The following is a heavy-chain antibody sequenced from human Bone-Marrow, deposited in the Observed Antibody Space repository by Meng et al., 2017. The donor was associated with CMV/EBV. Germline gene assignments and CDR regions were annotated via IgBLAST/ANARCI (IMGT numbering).Heavy chain of an antibody. CDR1: GFTFSTYG. Sequence: GESLKISCAASGFTFSTYGMHWVRQAPGKRLEWVSFVRNDGSNTYYADSVKGRFTIARDNFKNTLYLQMNSLRVEDTAFYYCAKDQGTGPIYSSSWYYGPWLYGMDVWGQGTTVTVSS. J-gene: IGHJ6*02. CDR3: AKDQGTGPIYSSSWYYGPWLYGMDV. V-gene: IGHV3-30*02. CDR2: VRNDGSNT. D-gene: IGHD6-13*01.